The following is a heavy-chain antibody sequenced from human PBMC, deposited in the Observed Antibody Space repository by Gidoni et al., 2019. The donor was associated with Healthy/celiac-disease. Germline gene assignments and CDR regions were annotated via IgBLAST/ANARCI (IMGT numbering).Heavy chain of an antibody. J-gene: IGHJ4*02. CDR2: ISSSSSTI. D-gene: IGHD3-22*01. CDR3: ARAPYYYDSSGLDY. Sequence: EVQLVESGGGLVQPGGSLRLSCAASGCTFRSYRMNWVRQAPGKGLECVSYISSSSSTIYYADSVKGRFTISRDNAKNSLYLQMNSLRDGDTAVYYCARAPYYYDSSGLDYWGQGTLVTVSS. CDR1: GCTFRSYR. V-gene: IGHV3-48*02.